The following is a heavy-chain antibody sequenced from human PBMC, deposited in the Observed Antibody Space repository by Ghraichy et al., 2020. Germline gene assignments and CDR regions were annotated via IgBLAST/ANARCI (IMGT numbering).Heavy chain of an antibody. D-gene: IGHD2-15*01. Sequence: SCAASGFTFSNYPMSWVRLAPGKGLEWVSTINHGAGNTYYTDSVKGRFTISRDDSKNTIYLQMNSLRAEDTAVYYCAKDQSLHWFDPWGQGTLVTVSS. CDR1: GFTFSNYP. V-gene: IGHV3-23*01. CDR2: INHGAGNT. J-gene: IGHJ5*02. CDR3: AKDQSLHWFDP.